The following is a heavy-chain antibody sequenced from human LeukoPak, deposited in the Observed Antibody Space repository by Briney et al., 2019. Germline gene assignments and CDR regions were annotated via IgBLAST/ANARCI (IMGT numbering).Heavy chain of an antibody. D-gene: IGHD3-10*01. CDR3: ARASGSYRIYYFDY. CDR2: IYYSGST. CDR1: GGSISRGDYY. V-gene: IGHV4-30-4*01. Sequence: PSQTLSLICTVSGGSISRGDYYWSWIRQPPGKGLEWIGYIYYSGSTYYNPSLKSRVTISVDTSKNQFSLKLSSVTAADTAVYYCARASGSYRIYYFDYWGQGTLVTVSS. J-gene: IGHJ4*02.